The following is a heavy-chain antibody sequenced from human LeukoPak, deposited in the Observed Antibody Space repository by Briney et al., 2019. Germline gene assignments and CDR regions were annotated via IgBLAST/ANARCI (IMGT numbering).Heavy chain of an antibody. V-gene: IGHV4-4*07. J-gene: IGHJ4*02. CDR1: GGSISSYY. CDR3: ARDKYYDSSGYSRFDY. Sequence: SETLSLTCTVSGGSISSYYWSWIRQPAGKGLEWIGRTYTSGSTNYNPSLKSRVTMSVDTSKNQFSLKLSSVTAADTAVYYCARDKYYDSSGYSRFDYWGQGTLVTVSS. D-gene: IGHD3-22*01. CDR2: TYTSGST.